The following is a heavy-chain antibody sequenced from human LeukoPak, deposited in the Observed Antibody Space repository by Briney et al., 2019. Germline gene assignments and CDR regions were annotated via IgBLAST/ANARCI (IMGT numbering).Heavy chain of an antibody. V-gene: IGHV1-2*02. J-gene: IGHJ4*02. CDR1: GYTFTGYY. Sequence: ASVKVSCKASGYTFTGYYMHWVRQAPGQGLEWMGWINPNSGGTNYAQKFQGRVTMTRDTSISTAYMELSRLRSDDTAVYYCARVPITIFGVVIHFDYWGQGTLVTVSS. D-gene: IGHD3-3*01. CDR2: INPNSGGT. CDR3: ARVPITIFGVVIHFDY.